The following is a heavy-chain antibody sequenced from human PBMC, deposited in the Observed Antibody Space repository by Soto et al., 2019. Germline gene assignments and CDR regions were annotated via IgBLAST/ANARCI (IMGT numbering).Heavy chain of an antibody. D-gene: IGHD1-7*01. CDR1: GGSISSYY. CDR3: AREDWNYKGDGAFDI. V-gene: IGHV4-59*01. J-gene: IGHJ3*02. CDR2: IYYSGST. Sequence: PSETLSLTCTVSGGSISSYYWSWIRQPPGKGLEWIGYIYYSGSTNYNPSLKSRVTISVDTSKNQFSLKLSSVTAADTAVYYCAREDWNYKGDGAFDIWGQGTMVTVSS.